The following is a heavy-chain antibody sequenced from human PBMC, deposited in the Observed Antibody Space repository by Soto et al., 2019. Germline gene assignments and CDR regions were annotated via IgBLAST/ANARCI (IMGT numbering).Heavy chain of an antibody. V-gene: IGHV3-30*18. D-gene: IGHD2-15*01. CDR1: GFSFKSHG. Sequence: QVQLVESGGGVVQPGRSLRLSCAVSGFSFKSHGMHWVRQAPGKGLEWVAFISYDGQDANYADSVKGRFTISRDNSKDGLYLQMGSLRGEDTAVYFCAKDHRNGGSRVDYWGQGTLVTVSS. CDR3: AKDHRNGGSRVDY. J-gene: IGHJ4*02. CDR2: ISYDGQDA.